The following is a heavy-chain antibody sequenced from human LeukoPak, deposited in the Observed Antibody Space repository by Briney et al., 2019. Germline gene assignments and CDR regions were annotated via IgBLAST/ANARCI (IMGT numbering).Heavy chain of an antibody. V-gene: IGHV3-30*18. CDR2: ISYDGSTK. CDR3: AKEADSSGYGANFDY. Sequence: GGSLRLSCAASGFTFSSYGMQWVRQAPGEGLEWVAVISYDGSTKYYGDTVKGRSTISRDNSENTLYLQMDSLRTEDTAVYYCAKEADSSGYGANFDYWGQGTLVTVSS. CDR1: GFTFSSYG. J-gene: IGHJ4*02. D-gene: IGHD5-12*01.